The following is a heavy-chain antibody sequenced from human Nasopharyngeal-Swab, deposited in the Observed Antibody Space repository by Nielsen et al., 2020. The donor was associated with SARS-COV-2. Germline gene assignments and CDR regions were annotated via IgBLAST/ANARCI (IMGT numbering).Heavy chain of an antibody. CDR2: IDPRDSYI. D-gene: IGHD6-13*01. J-gene: IGHJ6*02. Sequence: GESLKISCKGSGYSFTSYWINWVRQMPGKGLEWMGRIDPRDSYIRYGPSFRGHVTISADNSINTAYLQWSVLKASDTAMYYCAIMSEVYSRSWSTPNMPHNYLMDVWGQGTTVTVSS. CDR3: AIMSEVYSRSWSTPNMPHNYLMDV. V-gene: IGHV5-10-1*01. CDR1: GYSFTSYW.